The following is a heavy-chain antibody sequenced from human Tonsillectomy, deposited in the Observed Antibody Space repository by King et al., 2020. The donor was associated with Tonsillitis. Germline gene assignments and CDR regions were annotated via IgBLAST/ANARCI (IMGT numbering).Heavy chain of an antibody. J-gene: IGHJ4*02. CDR1: GFTFSSYA. CDR3: AKGTFSYTVTAFDY. V-gene: IGHV3-23*04. CDR2: ISGSGGST. D-gene: IGHD4-17*01. Sequence: EVQLVESGGGLVQPGGSLRLSCAASGFTFSSYAMSWVRQAPGEGLEGVSAISGSGGSTYYAHSVKGRFTISRDNSKNTLYLQMNSLRAEDTAVYYCAKGTFSYTVTAFDYWGQGTLVTVSS.